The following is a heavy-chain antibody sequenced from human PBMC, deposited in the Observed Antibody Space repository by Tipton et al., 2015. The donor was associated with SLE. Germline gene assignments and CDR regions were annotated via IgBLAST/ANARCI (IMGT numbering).Heavy chain of an antibody. CDR3: AREELDSWSGLPYYYYGMDV. CDR2: ISAYNGNT. J-gene: IGHJ6*02. V-gene: IGHV1-18*01. Sequence: QLVQSGAEVKKPGASVKVSCKASGYTFTTYDVSWVRQAPGQGLEWMGWISAYNGNTNYAQKLQGRVTMTTDTSTSTAYMELRSLRSDDTAVYYCAREELDSWSGLPYYYYGMDVWGQGPTVTVSS. D-gene: IGHD3-3*01. CDR1: GYTFTTYD.